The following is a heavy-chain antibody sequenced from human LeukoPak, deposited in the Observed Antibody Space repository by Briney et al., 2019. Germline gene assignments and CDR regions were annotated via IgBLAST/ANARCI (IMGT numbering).Heavy chain of an antibody. CDR3: ARGLVSGSYFYGGGKSTNWFDP. Sequence: PSETLSLTCTVSGGSISSYYWSWIRQPAGKGLEWIGRIYTSGSTNYNPSLKSRVTMSVDTSKNQFSLKLSSVTAADTAVYYCARGLVSGSYFYGGGKSTNWFDPWGQGTLVTVSS. CDR1: GGSISSYY. D-gene: IGHD3-10*01. CDR2: IYTSGST. J-gene: IGHJ5*02. V-gene: IGHV4-4*07.